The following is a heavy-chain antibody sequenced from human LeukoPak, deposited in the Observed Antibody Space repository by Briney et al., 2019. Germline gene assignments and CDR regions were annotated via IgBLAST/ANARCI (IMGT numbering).Heavy chain of an antibody. CDR1: GFPFASYW. CDR3: ARESYSSSWYGPDY. D-gene: IGHD6-13*01. CDR2: IDNDGGST. Sequence: GGSLRLSCAASGFPFASYWMHWVRQGPGKGLVWVSRIDNDGGSTTYADSVKGRFTISRDNAKNTLYLQMDSPRAEDTAVYYCARESYSSSWYGPDYWGQGTLVTVSS. V-gene: IGHV3-74*01. J-gene: IGHJ4*02.